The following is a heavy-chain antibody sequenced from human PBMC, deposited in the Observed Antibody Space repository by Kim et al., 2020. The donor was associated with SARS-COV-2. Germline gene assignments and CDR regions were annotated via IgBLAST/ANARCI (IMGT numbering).Heavy chain of an antibody. CDR3: ARVAGVYYNLFDY. J-gene: IGHJ4*02. CDR2: IYYSGST. Sequence: SETLSLTCTVSGGSISSSSYYWGWIRQPPGKGLEWIGSIYYSGSTYYNPSPKSRVTISVDTSKNQFSLKLSSVTAADTAVYYCARVAGVYYNLFDYWGQGTLVTVSS. V-gene: IGHV4-39*01. D-gene: IGHD1-26*01. CDR1: GGSISSSSYY.